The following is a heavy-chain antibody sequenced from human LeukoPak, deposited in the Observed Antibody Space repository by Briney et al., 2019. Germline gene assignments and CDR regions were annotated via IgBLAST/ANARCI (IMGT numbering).Heavy chain of an antibody. CDR2: INPSGGST. J-gene: IGHJ6*03. CDR3: ARDGVLRFLEWLSPTYYYYMDV. Sequence: ASVKVSCEASGYTFTSYYMHWVRQAPGQGLEWMGIINPSGGSTSYAQKFQGRVTMTRDTSTSTVYMELSSLRSEDTAVYYCARDGVLRFLEWLSPTYYYYMDVWGKGTTVTVSS. V-gene: IGHV1-46*01. CDR1: GYTFTSYY. D-gene: IGHD3-3*01.